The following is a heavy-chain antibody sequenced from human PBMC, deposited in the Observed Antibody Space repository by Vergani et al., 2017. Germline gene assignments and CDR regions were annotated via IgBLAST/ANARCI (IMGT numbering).Heavy chain of an antibody. J-gene: IGHJ4*02. CDR1: GDSISSNNC. V-gene: IGHV4-4*03. D-gene: IGHD3-10*01. Sequence: QVQLQESGPGLVKPPGTLSLTCAVSGDSISSNNCWTWVRQPPGKGLEWIGEICHTEDTKYSPSLKSRVTISVDTSKNHFSLRLSSVTAADTAVYYCARGRGITLVRGVIIGHGFDQWGQGTLVTVSS. CDR2: ICHTEDT. CDR3: ARGRGITLVRGVIIGHGFDQ.